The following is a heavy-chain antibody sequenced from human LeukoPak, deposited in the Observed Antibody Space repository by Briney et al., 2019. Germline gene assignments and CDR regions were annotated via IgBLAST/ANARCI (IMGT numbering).Heavy chain of an antibody. CDR1: GFTFSSYW. J-gene: IGHJ3*02. D-gene: IGHD1-26*01. CDR3: ARTPAIKGEVGATTFSAFDI. Sequence: GGPLRLSCAASGFTFSSYWMSWVRQAPGKGLEWVANIKQDGSEKYYVDSVEGRFTISRDNAKNSLYLQMNSLRAEDTAVYYCARTPAIKGEVGATTFSAFDIWGQGTMVTVSS. V-gene: IGHV3-7*01. CDR2: IKQDGSEK.